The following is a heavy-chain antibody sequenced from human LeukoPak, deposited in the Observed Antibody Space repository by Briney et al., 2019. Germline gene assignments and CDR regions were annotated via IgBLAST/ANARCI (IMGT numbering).Heavy chain of an antibody. J-gene: IGHJ4*02. CDR1: GYTFTGYY. CDR2: INPNSGGT. Sequence: AASVKVSFKASGYTFTGYYMHWVRQAPGQGLEWMGWINPNSGGTNYAQKFQGRVTMTRDTSISTAYMELSRLRSDDTAVYYCATLYGDYVGSDYWGQGTLITVSS. CDR3: ATLYGDYVGSDY. V-gene: IGHV1-2*02. D-gene: IGHD4-17*01.